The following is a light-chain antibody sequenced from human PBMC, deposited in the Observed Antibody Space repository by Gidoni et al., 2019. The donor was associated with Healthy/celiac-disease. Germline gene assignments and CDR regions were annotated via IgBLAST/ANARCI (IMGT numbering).Light chain of an antibody. Sequence: QSALTPPASVSGSPGQSITISCPGTSSDVGGYNYFSWYQHHPGKAPKLMLYDVSNRPSGVSNRFSGSKSGNTASLTISGLQAEDEADYYCSSYTSSSGWVFGGGTKLTVL. CDR1: SSDVGGYNY. J-gene: IGLJ3*02. CDR2: DVS. CDR3: SSYTSSSGWV. V-gene: IGLV2-14*03.